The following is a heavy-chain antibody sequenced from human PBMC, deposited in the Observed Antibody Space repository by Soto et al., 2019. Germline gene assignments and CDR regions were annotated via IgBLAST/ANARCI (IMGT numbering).Heavy chain of an antibody. CDR1: GGSISSSSYY. Sequence: SETLSLTCTVSGGSISSSSYYWGWIRQPPGKGLEWIGSIYYSGSTYYNPSLKSRVTISVDTSKNQFSLKLSSVTAADTAVYYCAREGYNYYYYYGMDVWGQGATVTVSS. CDR2: IYYSGST. V-gene: IGHV4-39*01. CDR3: AREGYNYYYYYGMDV. J-gene: IGHJ6*02. D-gene: IGHD6-13*01.